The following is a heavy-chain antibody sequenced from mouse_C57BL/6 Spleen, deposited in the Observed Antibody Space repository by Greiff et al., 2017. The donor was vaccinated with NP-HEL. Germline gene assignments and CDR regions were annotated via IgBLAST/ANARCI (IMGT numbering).Heavy chain of an antibody. CDR2: IYPGGGYT. Sequence: QVQLKESGAELVRPGTSVKMSCKASGYTFTNYWIGWAKQRPGHGLEWIGDIYPGGGYTNYNEKFKGKATLTADKSSSTAYMQFSSLTSEDSAIYYCARGTTVVNWYFDVWGTGTTVTVSS. J-gene: IGHJ1*03. D-gene: IGHD1-1*01. CDR1: GYTFTNYW. CDR3: ARGTTVVNWYFDV. V-gene: IGHV1-63*01.